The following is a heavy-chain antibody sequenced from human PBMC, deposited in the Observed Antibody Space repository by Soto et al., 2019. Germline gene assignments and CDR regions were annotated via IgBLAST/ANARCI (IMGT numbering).Heavy chain of an antibody. V-gene: IGHV4-4*02. Sequence: RSLTCAVSGGSFTSNNWWTWVRQPPGQGLEWIGEIYRTGSTNYNPSLKSRVTISLDKSENQFSLKVTSLTAADTAVYYCASRDPGTSVDYWGQGTLVTVSS. D-gene: IGHD1-7*01. CDR3: ASRDPGTSVDY. CDR1: GGSFTSNNW. CDR2: IYRTGST. J-gene: IGHJ4*02.